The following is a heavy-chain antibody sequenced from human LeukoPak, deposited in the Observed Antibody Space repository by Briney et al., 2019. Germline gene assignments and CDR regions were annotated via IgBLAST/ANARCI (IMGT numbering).Heavy chain of an antibody. J-gene: IGHJ4*02. CDR1: GFTFNTYA. CDR2: SSGSGGST. D-gene: IGHD5-18*01. Sequence: PGGSLRLSCAVSGFTFNTYAMSWVRQAPGKGLEWVSGSSGSGGSTNYADSVKGRFTIFRDNSKNTLYLQMNSLRAEDTAVYYCAKDVDTSMVSLFDAWGQGTLVTVSS. V-gene: IGHV3-23*01. CDR3: AKDVDTSMVSLFDA.